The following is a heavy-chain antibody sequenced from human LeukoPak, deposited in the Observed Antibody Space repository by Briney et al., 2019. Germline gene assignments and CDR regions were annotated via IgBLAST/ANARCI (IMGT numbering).Heavy chain of an antibody. CDR1: GFSFRSYS. J-gene: IGHJ4*02. Sequence: GGSLRLSWAASGFSFRSYSMNWVRQAPGKGLEWVSYISNSGITIYYVDSVKGRFTISRDNAKNSLYLQMNSLRAEDTAVYYCARGGDYTTSLYYFDYWGQGTLVTVSS. CDR2: ISNSGITI. V-gene: IGHV3-48*01. D-gene: IGHD4-17*01. CDR3: ARGGDYTTSLYYFDY.